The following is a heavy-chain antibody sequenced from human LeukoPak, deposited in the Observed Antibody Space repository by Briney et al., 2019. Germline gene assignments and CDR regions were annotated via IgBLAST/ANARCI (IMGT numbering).Heavy chain of an antibody. CDR3: ARGATHYYYYYYMDV. CDR1: GGSISSYY. J-gene: IGHJ6*03. Sequence: KPSETLSLTCTVSGGSISSYYWSWIRQPPGKGLEWIGSIYYSGSTYYNPSLKSRVTISVDTSKNQFSLKLSSVTAADTAVYYCARGATHYYYYYYMDVWGKGTTVTVSS. D-gene: IGHD4/OR15-4a*01. CDR2: IYYSGST. V-gene: IGHV4-59*08.